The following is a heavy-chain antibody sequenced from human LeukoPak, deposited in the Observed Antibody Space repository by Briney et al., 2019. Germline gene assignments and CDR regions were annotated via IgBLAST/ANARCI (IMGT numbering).Heavy chain of an antibody. CDR2: IRYDGINE. CDR1: GFTFSNYG. V-gene: IGHV3-30*02. D-gene: IGHD3-22*01. J-gene: IGHJ4*02. Sequence: GGSLRLSCATSGFTFSNYGMHWVRQAPGKGLEWLSFIRYDGINEYYADSVKGRFTISRDKSKKTLYLQMNSLRAEDTAVYYCAKDIEEESYYDSGGYYFPDYWGQGTLVTVSS. CDR3: AKDIEEESYYDSGGYYFPDY.